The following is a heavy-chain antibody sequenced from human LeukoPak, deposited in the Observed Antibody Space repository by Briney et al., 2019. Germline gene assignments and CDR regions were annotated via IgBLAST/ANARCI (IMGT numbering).Heavy chain of an antibody. J-gene: IGHJ4*02. CDR1: GYRFATDY. CDR3: ARRVGSGWYGGNYFDY. CDR2: IYPGDSET. V-gene: IGHV5-51*01. D-gene: IGHD6-19*01. Sequence: GESLKISCKASGYRFATDYVGWVRQMPGKGLEWMGIIYPGDSETKYSPSFQGQVTLSVDKSITTAYLQWSSLKASDTAMYYCARRVGSGWYGGNYFDYWGQGTLVTVSS.